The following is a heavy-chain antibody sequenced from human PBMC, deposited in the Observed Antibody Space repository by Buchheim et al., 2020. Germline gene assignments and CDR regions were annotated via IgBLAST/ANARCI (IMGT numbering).Heavy chain of an antibody. Sequence: QVQLQESGPGLVKPSETLSLTCTVSGGSISSYYWSWIRQPAGKGLEWIGRIYTSGSTNYNPSLKSRVTMSVDTSKNQFFLKLSSVTAADTAVYYCVGYCSSTSCYPDYYYGMDVWGQGTT. CDR1: GGSISSYY. D-gene: IGHD2-2*03. CDR3: VGYCSSTSCYPDYYYGMDV. J-gene: IGHJ6*02. CDR2: IYTSGST. V-gene: IGHV4-4*07.